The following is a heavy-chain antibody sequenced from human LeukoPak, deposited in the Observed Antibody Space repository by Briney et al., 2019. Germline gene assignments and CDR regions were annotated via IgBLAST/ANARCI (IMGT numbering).Heavy chain of an antibody. CDR2: IIPILGIA. CDR3: AREGGDVYNFDY. Sequence: ASVKVSCKASGGTFSSYAISWVRQAPGQGLEWMGRIIPILGIANYAQKFQGRVTITADKSTSTAYMELSSLRSEDTAVYYCAREGGDVYNFDYWGQGTLVTVSS. D-gene: IGHD5-24*01. V-gene: IGHV1-69*04. CDR1: GGTFSSYA. J-gene: IGHJ4*02.